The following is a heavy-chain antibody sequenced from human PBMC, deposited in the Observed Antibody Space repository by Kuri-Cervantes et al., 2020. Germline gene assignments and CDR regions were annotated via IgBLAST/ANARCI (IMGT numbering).Heavy chain of an antibody. CDR1: GFTFSSYS. Sequence: GGSLRLSCAASGFTFSSYSMNWVRQAPGKGLEWVSSISSSSSYIYYADSVKGRFTISRDNAKNPLYLQMNSLRAEDTAVYYCASSYDYIWGSYHIGAFDIWGQGTMVTVSS. CDR3: ASSYDYIWGSYHIGAFDI. J-gene: IGHJ3*02. CDR2: ISSSSSYI. V-gene: IGHV3-21*04. D-gene: IGHD3-16*02.